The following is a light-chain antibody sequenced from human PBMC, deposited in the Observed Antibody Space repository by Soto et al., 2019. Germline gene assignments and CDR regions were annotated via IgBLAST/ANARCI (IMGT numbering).Light chain of an antibody. CDR2: DTS. V-gene: IGKV3-15*01. Sequence: EIVMTQSPGTLSVSPGESATLSCRASQSVSSNLAWYQQKPGQAPRLLIYDTSTRATGVPARFSGSGSGTEFTLTISSLQSEDFAVYYCQQYNNWPLTFVQGTKLEIK. CDR3: QQYNNWPLT. CDR1: QSVSSN. J-gene: IGKJ2*01.